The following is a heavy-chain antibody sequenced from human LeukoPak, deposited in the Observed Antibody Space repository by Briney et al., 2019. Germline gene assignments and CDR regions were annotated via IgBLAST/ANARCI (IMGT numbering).Heavy chain of an antibody. J-gene: IGHJ4*02. V-gene: IGHV1-2*02. CDR2: INPNSGGT. CDR1: GYTFTGYY. CDR3: AASNPWESTYLPDY. Sequence: ASVKVSCKASGYTFTGYYMHWVRQAPGQGLEWMGWINPNSGGTNYAQKFQGRVTMTRDTSISTAYMELSSLRSEDTAVYYCAASNPWESTYLPDYWGQGTLVTVSS. D-gene: IGHD1-26*01.